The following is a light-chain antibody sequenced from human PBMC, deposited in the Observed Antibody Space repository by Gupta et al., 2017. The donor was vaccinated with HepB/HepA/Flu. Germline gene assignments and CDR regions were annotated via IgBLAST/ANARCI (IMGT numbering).Light chain of an antibody. J-gene: IGLJ1*01. V-gene: IGLV2-11*01. CDR3: SSDAGSDTLV. CDR2: DVS. CDR1: SSDVGGYNY. Sequence: QSALTQPRSVSGSPGQSVTISCTGTSSDVGGYNYVSWYQQHPGTAPKLMIYDVSKRPAGVPGRFSGSKSGNTASLTISGLQEEEEADYYCSSDAGSDTLVFGTGTKLTVL.